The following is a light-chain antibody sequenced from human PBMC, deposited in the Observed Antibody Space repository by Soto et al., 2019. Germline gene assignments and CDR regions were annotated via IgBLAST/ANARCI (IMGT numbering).Light chain of an antibody. Sequence: QSVLTQPASVSGSPGQSITISCTGTSSSVGGYNYVSWYQHHPGKAPKLIIYDVSNRPSGVSIRFSGSKSDNTASLTISGLRPEDEADYHCSSYTTSNTRQIVFGTGTKVTVL. CDR1: SSSVGGYNY. CDR2: DVS. V-gene: IGLV2-14*03. J-gene: IGLJ1*01. CDR3: SSYTTSNTRQIV.